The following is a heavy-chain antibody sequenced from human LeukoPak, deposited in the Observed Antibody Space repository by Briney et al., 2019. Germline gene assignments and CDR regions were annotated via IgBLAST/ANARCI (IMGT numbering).Heavy chain of an antibody. CDR3: ARGQGATVPQVGKNSFDP. J-gene: IGHJ5*02. Sequence: SETLSLTCVLYIDSFSNHHWNWIRQTPAKGMEWIGEVNESGGTNISPPLRSRVILSVDTSKNQFSLELIYVTVADTAIYYCARGQGATVPQVGKNSFDPWGQGARVTVSS. CDR2: VNESGGT. CDR1: IDSFSNHH. V-gene: IGHV4-34*01. D-gene: IGHD1-26*01.